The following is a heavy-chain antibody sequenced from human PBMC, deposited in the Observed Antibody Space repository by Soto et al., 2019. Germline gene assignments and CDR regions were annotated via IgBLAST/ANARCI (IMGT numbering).Heavy chain of an antibody. D-gene: IGHD1-26*01. J-gene: IGHJ6*02. CDR1: GGSISSGSYY. CDR3: AREWAEAAPYYYYYGMDV. CDR2: IYYSGST. Sequence: SETLSLTCAVSGGSISSGSYYWSWIRQPPGKGLEWIGYIYYSGSTNYNPSLKSRVTISVDTSKNQFSLKLSSVTAADTAVYYCAREWAEAAPYYYYYGMDVWGQGTTVTVSS. V-gene: IGHV4-61*01.